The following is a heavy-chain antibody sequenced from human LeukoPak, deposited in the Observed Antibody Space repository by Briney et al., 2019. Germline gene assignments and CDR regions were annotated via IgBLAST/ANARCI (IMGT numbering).Heavy chain of an antibody. J-gene: IGHJ4*02. D-gene: IGHD1-1*01. V-gene: IGHV4-34*01. CDR3: ARVKATTGIHPFDY. CDR2: GDHTGGT. CDR1: GGSFTGYY. Sequence: SETLSLTCAVYGGSFTGYYWSWIRQPPGKGLEWIGEGDHTGGTKYNPSLKSRVTISADSSKNQFSLKLSSVTAADTAVYYCARVKATTGIHPFDYWGQGTLVTVSS.